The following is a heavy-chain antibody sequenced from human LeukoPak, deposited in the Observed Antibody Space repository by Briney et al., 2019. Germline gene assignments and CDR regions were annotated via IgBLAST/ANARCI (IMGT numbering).Heavy chain of an antibody. V-gene: IGHV3-48*04. CDR2: ISSSSSTI. J-gene: IGHJ4*02. Sequence: GGSLRLSCAASGFTFSSYRMNWVRQAPGKGLEWVSYISSSSSTIYYANSVKGRFTISRDNAKKSLYLQMNSLRAEDVALYYCTRSTGWYNYFDYWGQGALVTVSS. D-gene: IGHD6-19*01. CDR3: TRSTGWYNYFDY. CDR1: GFTFSSYR.